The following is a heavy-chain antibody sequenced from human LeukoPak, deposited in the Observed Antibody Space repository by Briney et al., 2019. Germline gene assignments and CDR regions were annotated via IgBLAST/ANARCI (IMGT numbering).Heavy chain of an antibody. D-gene: IGHD6-13*01. CDR1: GFTFSSYA. CDR3: ANHLSRERWQQPYYYYYGMDV. Sequence: GGSLRLSCAASGFTFSSYAMSWVRQAPGKGLEWVSAISGSGGSTYYADSVKGRFTISRDNSKNALYLQMNSLRAEDTAVYYCANHLSRERWQQPYYYYYGMDVWGQGTTVTVSS. CDR2: ISGSGGST. V-gene: IGHV3-23*01. J-gene: IGHJ6*02.